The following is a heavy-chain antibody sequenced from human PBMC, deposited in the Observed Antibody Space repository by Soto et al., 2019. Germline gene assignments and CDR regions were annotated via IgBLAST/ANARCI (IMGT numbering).Heavy chain of an antibody. V-gene: IGHV3-23*01. Sequence: EVQLLESGGGLVQPGGSLRLSCAASGFTFSSFAMSWVRQAPGKGLEWLAGITFRGDYTYYADTVKGRFTLSRDNTRNRLDLEMNSLQVEDTTLYYCAKLGSMGDFDSCGQGTLLPVTA. D-gene: IGHD1-26*01. CDR3: AKLGSMGDFDS. CDR1: GFTFSSFA. CDR2: ITFRGDYT. J-gene: IGHJ4*02.